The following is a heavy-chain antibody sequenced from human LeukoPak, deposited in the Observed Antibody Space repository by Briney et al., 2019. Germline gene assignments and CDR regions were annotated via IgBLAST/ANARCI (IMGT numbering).Heavy chain of an antibody. CDR1: GFTFSSYS. Sequence: GGSLRLSCAASGFTFSSYSMNWVRQAPGKGLEWVSSISSSSSYIYYADSVKGRFTISRDNAKNSLYLQMNSLRAEDTAVYYCARDSRAMAGFDYWGQGTLVTVSS. CDR2: ISSSSSYI. V-gene: IGHV3-21*04. J-gene: IGHJ4*02. D-gene: IGHD6-19*01. CDR3: ARDSRAMAGFDY.